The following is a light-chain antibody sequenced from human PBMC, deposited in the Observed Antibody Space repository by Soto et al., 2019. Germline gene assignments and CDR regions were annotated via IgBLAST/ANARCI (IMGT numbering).Light chain of an antibody. CDR3: SSYTSSGLYV. Sequence: QSALTQPASVSGSPGQSITISCTGTSSDIGGYNYVAWYQQHPGKAPKLMIYDVSNRASGISNRFSGSKSDNTASLIVSGLQAEDEADYFCSSYTSSGLYVFGTGTKLTVL. J-gene: IGLJ1*01. CDR2: DVS. CDR1: SSDIGGYNY. V-gene: IGLV2-14*01.